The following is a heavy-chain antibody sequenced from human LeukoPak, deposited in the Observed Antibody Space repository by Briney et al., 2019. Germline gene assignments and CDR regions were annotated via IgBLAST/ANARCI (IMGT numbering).Heavy chain of an antibody. CDR2: MNPNSGNT. CDR3: ARVGSFGVTYYYYYYMDV. J-gene: IGHJ6*03. CDR1: GYTFTSYD. D-gene: IGHD3-10*01. Sequence: ASVKVSCKASGYTFTSYDINWVRQATGQGLEWMGWMNPNSGNTGYAQKFQGRVTMTRNTSISTAYMELSSLRSEDTAVYYCARVGSFGVTYYYYYYMDVWGKGTTVTISS. V-gene: IGHV1-8*01.